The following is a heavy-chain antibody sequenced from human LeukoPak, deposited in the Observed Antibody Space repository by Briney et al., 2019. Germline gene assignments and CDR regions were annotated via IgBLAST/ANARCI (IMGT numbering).Heavy chain of an antibody. CDR3: ARTRIAVAANLALDFQH. D-gene: IGHD6-19*01. CDR2: ISAYNGNT. J-gene: IGHJ1*01. Sequence: ASVKVSCKASGYTFTSYGISWVRQAPGQGLEWMGWISAYNGNTNYAQKLQGRVTMTTDTSTSTAYMELRSLRSDDTAAYYCARTRIAVAANLALDFQHWGQGTLVTVSS. CDR1: GYTFTSYG. V-gene: IGHV1-18*01.